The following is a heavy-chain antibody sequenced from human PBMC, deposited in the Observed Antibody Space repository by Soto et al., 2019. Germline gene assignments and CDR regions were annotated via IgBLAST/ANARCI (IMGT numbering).Heavy chain of an antibody. J-gene: IGHJ4*02. V-gene: IGHV3-48*01. CDR1: GFTFSSYS. CDR2: ISSSSSTI. Sequence: GGSLRLSCAASGFTFSSYSMNWVRQAPGKGLEWVSYISSSSSTIYYADSVKGRFTISRDNAKNSLYLQMNSLRAEDTAVYYCARGHSSSYLVYWGQGALVTVSS. D-gene: IGHD3-22*01. CDR3: ARGHSSSYLVY.